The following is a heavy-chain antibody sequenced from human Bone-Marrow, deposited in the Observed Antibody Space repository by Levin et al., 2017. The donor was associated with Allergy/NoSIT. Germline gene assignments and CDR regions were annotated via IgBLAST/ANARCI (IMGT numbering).Heavy chain of an antibody. J-gene: IGHJ4*02. V-gene: IGHV3-21*01. Sequence: GGSLRLSCAASGFTFSDYNMNWVRQAPGKGLEWVSSITSSSRYTYYADSVKGRFTISRDNAKNSLYLQMNSLRGEDTAVYYCARDSGTYCTNGVCSNPYDYWGQGTLVTVSS. CDR1: GFTFSDYN. CDR2: ITSSSRYT. D-gene: IGHD2-8*01. CDR3: ARDSGTYCTNGVCSNPYDY.